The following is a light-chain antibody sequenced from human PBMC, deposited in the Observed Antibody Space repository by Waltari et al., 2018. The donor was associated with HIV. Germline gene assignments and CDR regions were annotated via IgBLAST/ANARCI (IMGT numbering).Light chain of an antibody. CDR1: RSDVGNYNE. Sequence: QSALTQPPSVSGSLGQSVPISCTGTRSDVGNYNEVAWYQQSPGTAPKPLIYDVSHRPSGVPDRFSGSKSGNTASLTISGLQAEDEADYYCSSFTTSITVVFGGGTKLTVL. V-gene: IGLV2-18*02. J-gene: IGLJ2*01. CDR2: DVS. CDR3: SSFTTSITVV.